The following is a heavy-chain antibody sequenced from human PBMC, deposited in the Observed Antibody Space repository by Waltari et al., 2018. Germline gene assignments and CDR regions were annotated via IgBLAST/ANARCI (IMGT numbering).Heavy chain of an antibody. Sequence: DVQVVESGGGLVRPGGSLRLSCIGSGFNFSNYFIHWVRQAPGGGPVWVESINNDVSIVNDADSVKGRFSISRDNAKSTVYLQMNNLRGEDTALYHCLNYDFDSWGQGTLVTVSS. D-gene: IGHD1-7*01. J-gene: IGHJ4*02. V-gene: IGHV3-74*01. CDR3: LNYDFDS. CDR2: INNDVSIV. CDR1: GFNFSNYF.